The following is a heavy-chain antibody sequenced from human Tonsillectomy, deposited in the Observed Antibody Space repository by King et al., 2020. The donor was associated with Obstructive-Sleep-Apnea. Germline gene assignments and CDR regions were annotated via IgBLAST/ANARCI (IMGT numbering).Heavy chain of an antibody. CDR3: ASQGRGPPDAFVI. Sequence: VQLVESGGGLVKPGGSLRLSCAASGFSFSDYYMIWIRQAPGKGLEWVSYISNSDSTIYYAESGMGRFTITRGNDKNSLYLQMNSLRAADTAVYYCASQGRGPPDAFVIWGQGTLVTVSS. CDR1: GFSFSDYY. D-gene: IGHD3/OR15-3a*01. J-gene: IGHJ3*02. CDR2: ISNSDSTI. V-gene: IGHV3-11*01.